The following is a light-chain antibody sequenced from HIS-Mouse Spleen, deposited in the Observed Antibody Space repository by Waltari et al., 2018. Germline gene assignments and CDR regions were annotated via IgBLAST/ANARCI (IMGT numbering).Light chain of an antibody. CDR1: SSHGGCYNY. V-gene: IGLV2-8*01. CDR2: EVS. Sequence: QSALTQPPSASGSPGQAVTISRPGTSSHGGCYNYVPWYQPHPGKAPKLMIYEVSKRPSGVPDRFSGSKSGNTASLTVSGLQAEDEADYYCSSYAGSNNYVFGTGTKVTVL. J-gene: IGLJ1*01. CDR3: SSYAGSNNYV.